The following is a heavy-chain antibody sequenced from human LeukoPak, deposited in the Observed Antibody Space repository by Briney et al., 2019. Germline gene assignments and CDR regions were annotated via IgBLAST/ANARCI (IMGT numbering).Heavy chain of an antibody. CDR3: ARSRRGYFDL. V-gene: IGHV4-59*01. CDR2: IYYSGST. Sequence: SETLSPTCTVSGGSISSYYWSWIRQPPGKGLEWIGYIYYSGSTNYNPSLKSRVTISVDTSKNQFSLKLSSVTAADTAVYYCARSRRGYFDLWGRGTLVTVSS. J-gene: IGHJ2*01. CDR1: GGSISSYY.